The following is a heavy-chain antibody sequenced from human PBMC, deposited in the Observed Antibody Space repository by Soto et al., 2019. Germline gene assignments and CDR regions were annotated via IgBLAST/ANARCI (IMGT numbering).Heavy chain of an antibody. D-gene: IGHD6-25*01. J-gene: IGHJ3*02. CDR2: IRKDGSQR. CDR3: ARDVSPGSSGLYFEAFDI. V-gene: IGHV3-7*05. Sequence: EVQLVESGGGLVQPGGSLTLSCAASEFAFSSYWMTWVRQAPCKGLEWVANIRKDGSQRSYLDSVRGRFTISRDNSKNSRDLQMNSLRAEDTALYFCARDVSPGSSGLYFEAFDIWGQGTMVTVSS. CDR1: EFAFSSYW.